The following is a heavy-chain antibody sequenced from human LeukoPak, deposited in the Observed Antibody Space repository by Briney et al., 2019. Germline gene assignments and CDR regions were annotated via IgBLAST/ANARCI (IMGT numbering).Heavy chain of an antibody. CDR3: ARVLFYSSGNKSNRVDY. CDR2: INPDSGGT. J-gene: IGHJ4*02. V-gene: IGHV1-2*02. CDR1: GYTFIAYY. Sequence: GASVKVSCRASGYTFIAYYMHWVRQAPGQGLEWMGWINPDSGGTNYAQKFQGRVTMTRDTSIRTAYMELSRLRSDDTAVYYCARVLFYSSGNKSNRVDYWGQGTLVTVSS. D-gene: IGHD6-19*01.